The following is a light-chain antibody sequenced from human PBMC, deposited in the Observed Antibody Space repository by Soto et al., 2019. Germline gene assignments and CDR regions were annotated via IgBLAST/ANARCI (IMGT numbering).Light chain of an antibody. Sequence: EIVMTQSPATLSVSPGDRVTLSCRASQSVSSNLAWYQQKPGQPPRLFIYGATSRATGVPARFSGSRSGTEFTLTISSLQSGDVAVYYCQHYSNWPPWTFGQGTKVEIK. V-gene: IGKV3-15*01. J-gene: IGKJ1*01. CDR3: QHYSNWPPWT. CDR2: GAT. CDR1: QSVSSN.